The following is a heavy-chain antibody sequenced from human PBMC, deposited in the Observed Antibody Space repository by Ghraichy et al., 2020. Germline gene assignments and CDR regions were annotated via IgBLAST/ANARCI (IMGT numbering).Heavy chain of an antibody. V-gene: IGHV4-30-4*01. D-gene: IGHD4-23*01. J-gene: IGHJ4*02. CDR3: AREVGVTSSSLRGSLDY. Sequence: SQTLSLTCTVSGGSISSGDYYWSWIRQPPGKGLEWIGYIYYSGSTYYNPSLKSRVTISVDTSKNQFSLKLSSVTAADTAVYYCAREVGVTSSSLRGSLDYWGQGTLVTVSS. CDR1: GGSISSGDYY. CDR2: IYYSGST.